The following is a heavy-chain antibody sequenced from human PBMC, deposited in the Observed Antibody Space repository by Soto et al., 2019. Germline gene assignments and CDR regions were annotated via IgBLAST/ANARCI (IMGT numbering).Heavy chain of an antibody. D-gene: IGHD2-21*02. CDR1: GGAFSSCA. J-gene: IGHJ6*01. CDR2: IIPIFGTA. CDR3: ARGAAVVTTIPRYSLDF. V-gene: IGHV1-69*06. Sequence: GAPVKVAWKASGGAFSSCALSSVRQDPGQGLEWMGGIIPIFGTAKFSQKFRGRVTMTPDTSIKTAYMDLTSLMSDDTAAYYCARGAAVVTTIPRYSLDFWGQGIT.